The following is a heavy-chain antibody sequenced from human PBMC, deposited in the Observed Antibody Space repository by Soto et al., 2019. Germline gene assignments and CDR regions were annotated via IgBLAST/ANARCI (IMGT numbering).Heavy chain of an antibody. CDR3: ARVNDGSGSYLWEEKKLNWFDP. Sequence: SVKVSCKASGGTFSSYAISWVRQAPGQGLEWMGRIIPILGIANYAQKFQGRVTITADKSTSTAYMELSSLRSEDTAVYYCARVNDGSGSYLWEEKKLNWFDPWGQGTLVTVSS. D-gene: IGHD3-10*01. J-gene: IGHJ5*02. V-gene: IGHV1-69*04. CDR1: GGTFSSYA. CDR2: IIPILGIA.